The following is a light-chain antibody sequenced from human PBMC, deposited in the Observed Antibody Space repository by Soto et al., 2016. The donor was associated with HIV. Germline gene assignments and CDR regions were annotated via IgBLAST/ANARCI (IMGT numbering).Light chain of an antibody. CDR2: DDN. J-gene: IGLJ3*02. V-gene: IGLV3-21*03. Sequence: SYELTQPPSVLVAPGKTARVTCGGNNIGSKSVHWYQQKPGQAPVLVVYDDNDRPSGIPERFSGSNSGNTPTLTISRVEAGDEADYYCQVWDTSSDPSNWVFGGGTELTVL. CDR1: NIGSKS. CDR3: QVWDTSSDPSNWV.